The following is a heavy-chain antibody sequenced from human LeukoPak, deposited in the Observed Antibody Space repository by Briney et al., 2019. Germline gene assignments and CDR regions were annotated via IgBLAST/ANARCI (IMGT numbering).Heavy chain of an antibody. V-gene: IGHV3-30*03. CDR1: GFTFSSYG. CDR2: ISYDGSNK. CDR3: ARELWKYYYMDV. J-gene: IGHJ6*03. D-gene: IGHD3-10*01. Sequence: GGSLRLSCAASGFTFSSYGMHWVRQAPGKGLEWVAVISYDGSNKYYADSVKGRFTISRDNSKNTLYLQMNSLRAEDTAVYYCARELWKYYYMDVWGKGTTVTVSS.